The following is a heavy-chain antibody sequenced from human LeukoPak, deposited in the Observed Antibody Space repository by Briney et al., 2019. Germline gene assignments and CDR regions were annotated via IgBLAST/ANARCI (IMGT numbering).Heavy chain of an antibody. D-gene: IGHD3-3*01. Sequence: GGSLRLSCAASGFTFSSYAMHWVRQAPGKGLEWVAVISYDGSNKYYADSVKGRFTISRDNSKNTLYLQMNSLRAEDTAVYYCARDTTNYDFWSGYPDYWGQGTLVTVSS. CDR1: GFTFSSYA. CDR2: ISYDGSNK. J-gene: IGHJ4*02. CDR3: ARDTTNYDFWSGYPDY. V-gene: IGHV3-30*04.